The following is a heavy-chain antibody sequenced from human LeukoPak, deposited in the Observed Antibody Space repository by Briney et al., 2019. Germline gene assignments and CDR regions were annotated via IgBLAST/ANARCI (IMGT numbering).Heavy chain of an antibody. Sequence: PGGSLRLSCAASGFTVSSNYMSWARQAPGKGLEWVSVIYSGGSTYYADSVTGRFTISRDNSKNTLYLQMNSLRAEDTAVYYCARVALRWLQFTEFDYWGQGTLVTVSS. J-gene: IGHJ4*02. D-gene: IGHD5-24*01. CDR3: ARVALRWLQFTEFDY. CDR1: GFTVSSNY. V-gene: IGHV3-53*01. CDR2: IYSGGST.